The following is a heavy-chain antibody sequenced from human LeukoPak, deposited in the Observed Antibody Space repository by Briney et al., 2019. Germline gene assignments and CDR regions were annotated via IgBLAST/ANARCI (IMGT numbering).Heavy chain of an antibody. J-gene: IGHJ4*01. CDR1: GFTFSSYW. D-gene: IGHD3-10*01. Sequence: GGSLRLPCAASGFTFSSYWMHWVRQAPGKGLVWVSRINSDGSSTNYADSVKGRFTISRDNAKNTLYLQMNSLRAEDTAMYYCARAVYYSNYLGYWGQGTLVTVSS. CDR2: INSDGSST. CDR3: ARAVYYSNYLGY. V-gene: IGHV3-74*01.